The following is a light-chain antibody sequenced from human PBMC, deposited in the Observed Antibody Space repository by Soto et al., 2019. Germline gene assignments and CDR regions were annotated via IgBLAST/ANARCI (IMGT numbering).Light chain of an antibody. Sequence: DIQMTQSPSSLSASVGDRVTITCRASQSVSGHLNWYQQKPGKAPKLLIYAASSLQSGVPSSFSGSGSGTDFTLTISSLQPEDFATYYCQQSNTTPYTFGQGTKLEIK. CDR3: QQSNTTPYT. CDR2: AAS. J-gene: IGKJ2*01. CDR1: QSVSGH. V-gene: IGKV1-39*01.